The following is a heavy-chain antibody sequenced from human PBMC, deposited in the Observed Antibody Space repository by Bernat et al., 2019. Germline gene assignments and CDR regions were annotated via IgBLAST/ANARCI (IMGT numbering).Heavy chain of an antibody. CDR1: GYTFTDFY. J-gene: IGHJ4*02. Sequence: QVQMVQSGAEVKKPGASVKVSCKASGYTFTDFYIHWVRQAPGQGLEWMGWINPNSGGTDYAQRFQGWVTMTRDTSITTAYMELSRLSSDDTAVYYCAKDGATVYWGQGTLVTVSS. CDR3: AKDGATVY. D-gene: IGHD1-26*01. CDR2: INPNSGGT. V-gene: IGHV1-2*04.